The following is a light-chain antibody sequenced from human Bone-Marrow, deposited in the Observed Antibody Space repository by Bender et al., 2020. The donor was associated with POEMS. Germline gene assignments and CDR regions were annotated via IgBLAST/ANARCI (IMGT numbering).Light chain of an antibody. V-gene: IGLV2-23*02. J-gene: IGLJ1*01. CDR2: EDT. CDR3: SSYDATTSLFV. Sequence: QSALTQPASVSESPGQSNTVSCTGDNTDLGPHSVVSWYQQHPGRVPKVMIYEDTKRPSGVSDRFSASRSGRTASLTISGLQAEDEADYYCSSYDATTSLFVFGSGTKVSVL. CDR1: NTDLGPHSV.